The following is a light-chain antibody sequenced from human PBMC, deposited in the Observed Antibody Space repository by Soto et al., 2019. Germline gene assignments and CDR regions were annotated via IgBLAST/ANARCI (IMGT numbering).Light chain of an antibody. CDR3: QQYNNWPPT. CDR1: QTISSW. CDR2: KAS. V-gene: IGKV1-5*03. J-gene: IGKJ1*01. Sequence: PSSLSASVGDRVTITCRASQTISSWLAWYQQKPGKAPKLLIYKASTLKSGVPSRFSGSGSGTEFTLTISSLQSEDFAVYYCQQYNNWPPTFGQGTKVDNK.